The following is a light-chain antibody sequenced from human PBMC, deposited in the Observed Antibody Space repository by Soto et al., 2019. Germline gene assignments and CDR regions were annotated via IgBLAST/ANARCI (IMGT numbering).Light chain of an antibody. V-gene: IGKV3-20*01. CDR2: GAS. CDR3: QQYGSSPRA. Sequence: EIVLTQSPGTLSLSPGERATLSCRASQSVSSSYLAWYQQKPGQAPRLLIYGASSRATGIPDRVSGSGSGTDFTRTISKLEPEDFAVYYCQQYGSSPRAFGQGTKVEIK. J-gene: IGKJ1*01. CDR1: QSVSSSY.